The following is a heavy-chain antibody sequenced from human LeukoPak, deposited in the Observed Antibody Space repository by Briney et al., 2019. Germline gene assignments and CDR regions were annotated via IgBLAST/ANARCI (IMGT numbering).Heavy chain of an antibody. CDR3: ARLSTSVAGGDH. CDR2: IKKDGSEE. Sequence: GGSLRLSCTASGFSFSTSWMSWVRQTPGKGLEWVANIKKDGSEEYYVDSVKTRYTISRDNAKNSLYLQLNSLIVEDTAVYYCARLSTSVAGGDHWGQGTLVTVSS. J-gene: IGHJ4*02. D-gene: IGHD6-19*01. CDR1: GFSFSTSW. V-gene: IGHV3-7*01.